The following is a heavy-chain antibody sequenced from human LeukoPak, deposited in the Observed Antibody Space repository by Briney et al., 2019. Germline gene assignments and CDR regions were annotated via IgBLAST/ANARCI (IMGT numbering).Heavy chain of an antibody. V-gene: IGHV3-7*03. CDR3: AGDRGYLQFDY. CDR1: GFTFSSRW. Sequence: GGSLRLSCSASGFTFSSRWMSWVRQAPGKGLEWVANIKEDGSQKYYADSVKGRYTISRDNAKNSLYLQLNSLRAEDTAMYYCAGDRGYLQFDYWGQGTLVTVSS. D-gene: IGHD3-10*01. CDR2: IKEDGSQK. J-gene: IGHJ4*02.